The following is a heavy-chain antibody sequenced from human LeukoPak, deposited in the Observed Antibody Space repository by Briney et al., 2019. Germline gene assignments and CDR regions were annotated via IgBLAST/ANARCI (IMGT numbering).Heavy chain of an antibody. CDR1: EGTFSSYA. CDR3: ARVFSGGTNSAGY. CDR2: IIPIFGTA. V-gene: IGHV1-69*06. Sequence: SVKVSCKASEGTFSSYAISWVRQAPGQGLEWMGGIIPIFGTANYAQKFQGRVTITADKSTSTAYMELSSLRSEDTAVYYCARVFSGGTNSAGYWGQGTLVTVSS. J-gene: IGHJ4*02. D-gene: IGHD1-1*01.